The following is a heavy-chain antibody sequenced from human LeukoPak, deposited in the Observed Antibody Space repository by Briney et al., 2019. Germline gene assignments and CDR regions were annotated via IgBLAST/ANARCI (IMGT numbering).Heavy chain of an antibody. CDR2: INEDGSTT. J-gene: IGHJ4*02. D-gene: IGHD2-8*01. Sequence: PGGSLRLSCAASGFTFSSNWMHWVRQAPGKGLGGVSRINEDGSTTNYADSVKGRSTIFRDNAKNTLYLQMNSLSAEDTAVYYCAKEYCSNSVCHSLDYWGQGTLVTVSS. CDR3: AKEYCSNSVCHSLDY. CDR1: GFTFSSNW. V-gene: IGHV3-74*01.